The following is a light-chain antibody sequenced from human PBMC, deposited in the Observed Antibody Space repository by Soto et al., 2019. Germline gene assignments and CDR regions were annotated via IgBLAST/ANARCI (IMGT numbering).Light chain of an antibody. Sequence: EIVLTQSPSTLSLSPGERATLSCRASQSVSSSYLAWYQQKLGQAPRLLIYGASSRATGIPDRFSGSGSGTDFTLTISRLEPEDFAVYYCQQYGSSPQTFGQGTKLEIK. CDR3: QQYGSSPQT. J-gene: IGKJ2*01. CDR1: QSVSSSY. V-gene: IGKV3-20*01. CDR2: GAS.